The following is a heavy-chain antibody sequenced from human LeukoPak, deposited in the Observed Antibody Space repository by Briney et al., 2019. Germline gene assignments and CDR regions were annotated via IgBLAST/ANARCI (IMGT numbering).Heavy chain of an antibody. CDR2: IYYSGST. CDR3: ASLPFGSGITFGGVIDPGIDY. Sequence: PSETLSLTCTVSGGSISSSSYYWGWIRQPPGKGLEWIGSIYYSGSTYYNPSLKSRVTISVDTSKNQFSLKLSSATAADTAVYYCASLPFGSGITFGGVIDPGIDYWGQGTLVTVSS. D-gene: IGHD3-16*02. CDR1: GGSISSSSYY. V-gene: IGHV4-39*01. J-gene: IGHJ4*02.